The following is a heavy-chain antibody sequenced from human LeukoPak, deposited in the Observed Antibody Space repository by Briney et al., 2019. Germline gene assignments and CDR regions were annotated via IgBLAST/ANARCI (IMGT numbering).Heavy chain of an antibody. CDR3: ARDSYDSSGYFDY. Sequence: PGGSLRLSCAASGFTFSSYWMRWVRQAPGKGLVWVSRINSDGSSTSYADSVKGRFTISRDNAKNTLYLQMNSLRAEDTAVYYCARDSYDSSGYFDYWGQGTLVTVSS. CDR1: GFTFSSYW. J-gene: IGHJ4*02. CDR2: INSDGSST. V-gene: IGHV3-74*01. D-gene: IGHD3-22*01.